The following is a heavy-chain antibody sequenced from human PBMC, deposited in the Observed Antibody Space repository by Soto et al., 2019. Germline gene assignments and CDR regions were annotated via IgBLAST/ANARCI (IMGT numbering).Heavy chain of an antibody. CDR1: GFTFSSYA. CDR3: ATDSSLVRGVIDY. J-gene: IGHJ4*02. CDR2: ISGSGGST. Sequence: GGSLRLSCAASGFTFSSYAMSWVRQAPGKGLEWVSAISGSGGSTYYADSVKGRFTTSRDNSKNTLYLQMNSLRAEDTAVYYCATDSSLVRGVIDYWGQGTLVTVSS. D-gene: IGHD3-10*01. V-gene: IGHV3-23*01.